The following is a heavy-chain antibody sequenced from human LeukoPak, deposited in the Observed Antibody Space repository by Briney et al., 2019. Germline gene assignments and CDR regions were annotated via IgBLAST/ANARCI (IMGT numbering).Heavy chain of an antibody. CDR1: GDSIKNGAYT. CDR3: ARQRTVSTTRGFDI. J-gene: IGHJ3*02. Sequence: SETLSLTYAVSGDSIKNGAYTWSWIRQPPGKGLEWIGDIYHSGSTNYNPSLKSRVTLSVDMSKNQFSLNLSSVTAADTAVYWCARQRTVSTTRGFDIWGQGTMVTVSS. V-gene: IGHV4-30-2*01. D-gene: IGHD5/OR15-5a*01. CDR2: IYHSGST.